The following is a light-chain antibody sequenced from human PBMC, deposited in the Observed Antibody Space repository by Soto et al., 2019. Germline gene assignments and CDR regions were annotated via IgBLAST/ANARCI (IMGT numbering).Light chain of an antibody. CDR2: EVS. V-gene: IGLV2-14*01. J-gene: IGLJ1*01. Sequence: QSALTQPASVSGSPGQSITISCTGTSSDVGGYNYVSWYQQHPGKAPKLMIYEVSNRPSGVSNRFSGSKSGNTASLTISGLQAEDEADYYCSSYTSSSIDCLFGTGTKLTVL. CDR1: SSDVGGYNY. CDR3: SSYTSSSIDCL.